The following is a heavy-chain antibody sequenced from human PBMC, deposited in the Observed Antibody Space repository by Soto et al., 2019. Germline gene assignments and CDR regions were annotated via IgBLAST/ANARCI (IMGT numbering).Heavy chain of an antibody. CDR3: ARDTITGIVDY. CDR1: GYTFTSYD. V-gene: IGHV1-3*05. D-gene: IGHD1-20*01. CDR2: INAGNGNT. Sequence: QVQLVQSGAEEKKPGASVKVSCKASGYTFTSYDMHWVRQAPGQRLEWMGWINAGNGNTKYSQKFQGRVTITRDTSASTAYMELSSLRAEDTAVYYCARDTITGIVDYWGQGTLVTVSS. J-gene: IGHJ4*02.